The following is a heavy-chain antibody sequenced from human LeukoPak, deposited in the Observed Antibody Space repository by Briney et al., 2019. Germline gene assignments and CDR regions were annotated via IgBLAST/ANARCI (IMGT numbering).Heavy chain of an antibody. V-gene: IGHV3-23*01. CDR3: AKVRLYCSGGSSCYCHPFDY. CDR2: ISGSGGST. Sequence: AGGSLRLSCVASRFQFSSYAMSWVRQAPGKGLEWVSVISGSGGSTYYADSVKGRFTISRDNSKNTLYLQMNSLRAEDTAVYYCAKVRLYCSGGSSCYCHPFDYWGQGTLVTVSS. J-gene: IGHJ4*02. CDR1: RFQFSSYA. D-gene: IGHD2-15*01.